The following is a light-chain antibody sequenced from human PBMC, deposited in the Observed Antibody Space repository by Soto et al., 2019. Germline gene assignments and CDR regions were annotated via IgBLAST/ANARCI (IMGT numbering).Light chain of an antibody. CDR2: GVS. J-gene: IGKJ5*01. CDR3: QQSYTTPIT. CDR1: QSVRGN. V-gene: IGKV3-15*01. Sequence: EIVMTQSPATLSVSPGERATLSCRASQSVRGNLAWYQQKPGQAPRLLIYGVSTKASGIPARFTGSGSGTDFTLTISSLQPEDFATYFCQQSYTTPITFGQGTRLEIK.